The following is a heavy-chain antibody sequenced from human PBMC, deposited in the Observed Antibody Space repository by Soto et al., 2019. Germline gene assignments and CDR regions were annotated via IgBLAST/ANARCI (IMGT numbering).Heavy chain of an antibody. CDR2: ISAYNGNT. CDR1: GYTFTSYG. V-gene: IGHV1-18*01. J-gene: IGHJ2*01. Sequence: QVQLVQSGAEVKKPGASVKVSCKASGYTFTSYGISWVRQAPGQGLERMGWISAYNGNTNYAQKLQGRVTMTTDTSTSTAYMELRSLRSDDTAVYYCARGGSGYCSGGSCYSSYWYFDLWGRGTLVTVSS. CDR3: ARGGSGYCSGGSCYSSYWYFDL. D-gene: IGHD2-15*01.